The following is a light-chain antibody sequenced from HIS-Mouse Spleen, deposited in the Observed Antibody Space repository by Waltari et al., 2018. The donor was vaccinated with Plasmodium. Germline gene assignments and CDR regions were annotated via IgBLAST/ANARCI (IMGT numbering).Light chain of an antibody. V-gene: IGKV1-5*03. CDR2: KAS. Sequence: DIQMTQSPSTLSASVGDRVTITRRASQGISNWVAWYQQKPWKAPKLLIDKASSLESGVPSRCSGSGARTDSTLTISSLQPDVFATYYCQQYNSYSWTFGQGTKVEIK. J-gene: IGKJ1*01. CDR3: QQYNSYSWT. CDR1: QGISNW.